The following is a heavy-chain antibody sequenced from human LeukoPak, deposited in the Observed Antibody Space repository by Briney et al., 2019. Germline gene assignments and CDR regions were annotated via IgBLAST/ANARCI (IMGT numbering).Heavy chain of an antibody. D-gene: IGHD5-18*01. CDR2: INHSGRT. V-gene: IGHV4-34*01. Sequence: SETLSLTCAVDGGSFSGYYWSWIRQPPGKGLEWIGKINHSGRTNYNPSLKSRVTISVDTSKNQFSLKLSSVTAADTAVYYCARGRYSYGLRGSGKAYYYYMDVWGKGTTVTVSS. J-gene: IGHJ6*03. CDR3: ARGRYSYGLRGSGKAYYYYMDV. CDR1: GGSFSGYY.